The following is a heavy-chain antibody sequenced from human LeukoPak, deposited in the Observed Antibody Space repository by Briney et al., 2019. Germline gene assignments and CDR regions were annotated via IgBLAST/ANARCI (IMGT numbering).Heavy chain of an antibody. CDR2: IYGSGTTT. CDR3: AKRLTASSTWTSLDP. D-gene: IGHD1-1*01. V-gene: IGHV3-23*01. CDR1: GFIFKTYA. Sequence: PGGSLRLSCAGSGFIFKTYALSWVRQAPGKGLEWVSVIYGSGTTTYYADSVRGRFTISRDSSKSTMYLQMNSLRVEDTAVYYCAKRLTASSTWTSLDPWGQGTLVTVSS. J-gene: IGHJ5*02.